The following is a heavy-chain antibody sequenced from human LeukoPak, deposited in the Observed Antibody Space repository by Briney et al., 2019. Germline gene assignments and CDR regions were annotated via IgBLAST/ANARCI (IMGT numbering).Heavy chain of an antibody. V-gene: IGHV1-18*01. CDR1: GYTFTSYG. Sequence: VASVKASCKASGYTFTSYGISWVRQAPGQGLEWMGWISAYNGNTNYAQKLQGRVTMTTDTSTSTAYMELRSLRSDDTAVYYCARGQLWLRGRATFDIWGQGTMVTVSS. D-gene: IGHD5-18*01. CDR2: ISAYNGNT. CDR3: ARGQLWLRGRATFDI. J-gene: IGHJ3*02.